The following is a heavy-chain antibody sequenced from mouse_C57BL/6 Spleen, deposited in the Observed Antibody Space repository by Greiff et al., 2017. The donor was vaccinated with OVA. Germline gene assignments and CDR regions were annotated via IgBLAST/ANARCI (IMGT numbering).Heavy chain of an antibody. CDR1: GYTFTDYY. Sequence: EVQLQQSGPELVKPGASVKISCKASGYTFTDYYMNWVKQSHGKSLEWIGDINPNNGGTSYNQKFKGKATLTVDKSSSTAYMELRSLTSEDSAVYYCARSSYYDYDEVDYWGQGTTLTVSS. CDR2: INPNNGGT. D-gene: IGHD2-4*01. CDR3: ARSSYYDYDEVDY. V-gene: IGHV1-26*01. J-gene: IGHJ2*01.